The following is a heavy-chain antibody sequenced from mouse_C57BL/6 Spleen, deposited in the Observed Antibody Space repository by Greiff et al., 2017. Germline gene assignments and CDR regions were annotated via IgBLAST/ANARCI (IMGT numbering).Heavy chain of an antibody. CDR1: GYTFTSYW. J-gene: IGHJ2*01. Sequence: QVQLQQPGAELVKPGASVKLSCKASGYTFTSYWMHWVQQRPGQGLEWIGMIHPNSGSTTYNEKFKSKATLTVDKSSSTAYMQLSSLTSEDSAVYYCAREGALITTVVATGDFDYWGKGTTLTVSS. V-gene: IGHV1-64*01. CDR2: IHPNSGST. D-gene: IGHD1-1*01. CDR3: AREGALITTVVATGDFDY.